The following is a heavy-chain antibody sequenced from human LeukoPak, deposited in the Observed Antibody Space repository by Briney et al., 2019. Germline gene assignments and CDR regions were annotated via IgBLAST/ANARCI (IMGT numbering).Heavy chain of an antibody. J-gene: IGHJ4*02. Sequence: GGSLRLSCAASGFTFRTYAMSSVRQAPGEGRGWGSHICDSGGGTYDADSVKGRFTISRDNSKNTLYLQMNSLRAEDTAVYYCAKDTSIGRYCTNGVCSPFDYWGQGTLVTVSS. CDR1: GFTFRTYA. V-gene: IGHV3-23*01. CDR3: AKDTSIGRYCTNGVCSPFDY. CDR2: ICDSGGGT. D-gene: IGHD2-8*01.